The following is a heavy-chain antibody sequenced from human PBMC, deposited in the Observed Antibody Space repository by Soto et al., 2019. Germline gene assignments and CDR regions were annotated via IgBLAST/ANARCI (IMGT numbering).Heavy chain of an antibody. J-gene: IGHJ3*02. Sequence: ETLSLTCTVSGGSISSYYWSWIRQPPGKGLEWIGYIYYSGSTNYNPSLKSRVTISVDTSKNQFSLKLSSVTAADTAVYYCARVQLFAFDIWGQGTMVTLSS. CDR3: ARVQLFAFDI. CDR2: IYYSGST. V-gene: IGHV4-59*08. D-gene: IGHD4-4*01. CDR1: GGSISSYY.